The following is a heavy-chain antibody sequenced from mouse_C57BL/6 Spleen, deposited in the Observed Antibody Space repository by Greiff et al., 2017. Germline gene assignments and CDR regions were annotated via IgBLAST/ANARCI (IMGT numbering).Heavy chain of an antibody. Sequence: VQLQQPGTELVKPGASVKLSCKASGYTFTSYWMHWVKQRPGQGLEWIGNINPSNGGTNYNEKFKSKATLTVDKSSSTAYMQLSSLTSEDSAVYYCAREGGNYDYAMDYWGQGTSVTVSS. CDR1: GYTFTSYW. CDR2: INPSNGGT. V-gene: IGHV1-53*01. J-gene: IGHJ4*01. CDR3: AREGGNYDYAMDY. D-gene: IGHD2-1*01.